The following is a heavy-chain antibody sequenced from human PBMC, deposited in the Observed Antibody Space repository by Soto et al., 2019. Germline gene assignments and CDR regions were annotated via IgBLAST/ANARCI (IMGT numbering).Heavy chain of an antibody. CDR3: AKDRTGYSSSWREFWY. Sequence: GGSLRLSCAASGFTFSSYAMSWVRQAPGKGLEWVSAISGSGGSTYYADSVKGRFTISRDNSKNTLYLQMNSLSAEDTAVYYCAKDRTGYSSSWREFWYWGQGTLVTVSS. CDR2: ISGSGGST. D-gene: IGHD6-13*01. CDR1: GFTFSSYA. V-gene: IGHV3-23*01. J-gene: IGHJ4*02.